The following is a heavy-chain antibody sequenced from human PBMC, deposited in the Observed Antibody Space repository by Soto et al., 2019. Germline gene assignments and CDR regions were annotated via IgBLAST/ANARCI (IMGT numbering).Heavy chain of an antibody. CDR1: GYTFTTYY. CDR2: INASGGNT. J-gene: IGHJ4*02. Sequence: ASVKVSCKASGYTFTTYYMHWVRQAPGQGLEWMGWINASGGNTKYSQKFQGRVTITRDTSASTVYMELSSLRSEDTAVYYCARAWVVVTAPDYWGQGTLVTVSS. CDR3: ARAWVVVTAPDY. V-gene: IGHV1-3*01. D-gene: IGHD2-21*02.